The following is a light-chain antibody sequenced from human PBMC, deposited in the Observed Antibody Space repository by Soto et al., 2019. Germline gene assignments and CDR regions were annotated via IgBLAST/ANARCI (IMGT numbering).Light chain of an antibody. CDR2: DVT. Sequence: QSVLTQPRSVSGSPGQSVTISCTGTSSDIGSYNRVSWFQQPPGEAPKLIIYDVTKRPSGVPDRFSGSKSGNTASLTISGLQAEDEADYYCSSYTSSSTVVVFGGGTKLTVL. J-gene: IGLJ3*02. V-gene: IGLV2-18*02. CDR3: SSYTSSSTVVV. CDR1: SSDIGSYNR.